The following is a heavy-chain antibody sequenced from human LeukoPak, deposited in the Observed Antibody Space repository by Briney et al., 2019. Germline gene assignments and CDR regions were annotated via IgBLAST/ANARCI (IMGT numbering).Heavy chain of an antibody. CDR2: TYYRSQWHN. V-gene: IGHV6-1*01. J-gene: IGHJ3*01. CDR1: GDSVSNNNYA. CDR3: AGGYAFDV. Sequence: TSQTLSLTCAISGDSVSNNNYAWNWIRRSPSIGLEWLGRTYYRSQWHNDYARSVMGRISFDPDTSKNRFSLHLSSVTPDDTAVYYCAGGYAFDVWGQGTMVTVSS.